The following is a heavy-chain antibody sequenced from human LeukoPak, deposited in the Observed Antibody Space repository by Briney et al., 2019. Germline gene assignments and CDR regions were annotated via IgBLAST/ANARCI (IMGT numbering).Heavy chain of an antibody. CDR3: AKDGQLGGSSWFTLYFDY. V-gene: IGHV3-30-3*01. Sequence: PGRSLRLSCAASGFTFSSYAMHWVRQAPGKGLEWVAVISYDGNNKYYADSVKGRFTISRDNSKNTLYLQMNSLRPEDTAVYYCAKDGQLGGSSWFTLYFDYWGQGTLVTVSS. J-gene: IGHJ4*02. CDR1: GFTFSSYA. CDR2: ISYDGNNK. D-gene: IGHD6-13*01.